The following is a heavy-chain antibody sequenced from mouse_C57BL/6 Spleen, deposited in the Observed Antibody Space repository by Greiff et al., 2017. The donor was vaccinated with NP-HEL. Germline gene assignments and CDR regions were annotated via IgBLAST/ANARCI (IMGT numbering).Heavy chain of an antibody. D-gene: IGHD1-2*01. Sequence: VQLQQSGAELVRPGASVKLSCTASGFNIKDYYMHWVKQRPEQGLEWIGRIDPEDGDTEYAPKFQGKATLTADTSSNTAYLQLSSLTSEDTAVYYCTRTASYGYFDVWGTGTTVTVSS. V-gene: IGHV14-1*01. CDR3: TRTASYGYFDV. CDR1: GFNIKDYY. CDR2: IDPEDGDT. J-gene: IGHJ1*03.